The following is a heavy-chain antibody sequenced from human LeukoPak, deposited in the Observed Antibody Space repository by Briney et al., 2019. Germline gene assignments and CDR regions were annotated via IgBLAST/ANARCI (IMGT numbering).Heavy chain of an antibody. D-gene: IGHD7-27*01. CDR3: ARDLPTGGLDY. CDR1: GSSISSYY. Sequence: PSETLSLTCTVSGSSISSYYWSWIRQPAGKGLEWIGRIYTSGSTNYNPSLKSRVTMSADTSKNQFSLKLSSVTAADTAVYYCARDLPTGGLDYWGQGTLVTVSS. V-gene: IGHV4-4*07. CDR2: IYTSGST. J-gene: IGHJ4*02.